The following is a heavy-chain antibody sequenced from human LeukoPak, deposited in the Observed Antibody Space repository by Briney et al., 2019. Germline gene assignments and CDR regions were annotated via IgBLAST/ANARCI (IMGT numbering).Heavy chain of an antibody. CDR3: ARYYYDSSGLSQTFFDY. Sequence: SVKVSCKASGGTFSSYAISWVRQAPGQGLEWMGRIIPIFGIANYAQKFQGRATITADKSTSTAYMELSSLRSEDTAVYYCARYYYDSSGLSQTFFDYWGQGTLVTVSS. V-gene: IGHV1-69*04. J-gene: IGHJ4*02. CDR1: GGTFSSYA. CDR2: IIPIFGIA. D-gene: IGHD3-22*01.